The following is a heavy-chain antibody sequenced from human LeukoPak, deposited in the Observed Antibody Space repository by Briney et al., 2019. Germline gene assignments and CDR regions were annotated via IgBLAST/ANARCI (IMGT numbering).Heavy chain of an antibody. V-gene: IGHV3-48*01. CDR2: ISSSSSTI. CDR1: GFTFSGYP. Sequence: PGGSLRLSCAASGFTFSGYPMIWVRQAPGKGLEWVSYISSSSSTIYYADSVKGRFTISRDNAKNSLYLQMNSLRAEDTAVYYCAREGFYYDSSGYYYWGQGTLVTVSS. CDR3: AREGFYYDSSGYYY. J-gene: IGHJ4*02. D-gene: IGHD3-22*01.